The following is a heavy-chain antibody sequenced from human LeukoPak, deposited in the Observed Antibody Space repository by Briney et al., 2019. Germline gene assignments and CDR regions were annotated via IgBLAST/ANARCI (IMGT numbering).Heavy chain of an antibody. Sequence: PGGSLRLSCAASGFTFSSYAMHWVRQAPGKGLEYVSAISSNGGSTYYANSVKGRFTISRDNSKNTLYLQMGSLRAEDMAVYYCARGSYSGSRGASDYWGQGTLVTVSS. J-gene: IGHJ4*02. CDR2: ISSNGGST. CDR1: GFTFSSYA. D-gene: IGHD1-26*01. V-gene: IGHV3-64*01. CDR3: ARGSYSGSRGASDY.